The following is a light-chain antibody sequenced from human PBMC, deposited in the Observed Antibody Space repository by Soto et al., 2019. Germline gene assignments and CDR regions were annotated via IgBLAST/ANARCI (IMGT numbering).Light chain of an antibody. J-gene: IGLJ1*01. CDR3: QAWDSSTLYV. Sequence: SYELTQPPSVSVSPGQTASITCSGDKLGDKYACWYQQKPCQSPVLVIYQDSKRPSGIPERFSGSNSGNTATLTISGTQAMDEADYYCQAWDSSTLYVFGPGTKLTVL. CDR1: KLGDKY. CDR2: QDS. V-gene: IGLV3-1*01.